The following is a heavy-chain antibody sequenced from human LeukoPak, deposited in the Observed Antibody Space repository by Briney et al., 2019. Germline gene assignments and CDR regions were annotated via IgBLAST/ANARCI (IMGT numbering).Heavy chain of an antibody. CDR3: ARDEAVAGTGYFDY. CDR1: GYTFTSYD. Sequence: GASVKVSCKASGYTFTSYDISWVRQAPGQGLEWMGWISGYNGNTHYAQKLQDRVTMTTDTSTSTAYMELRSLRSDDTAVYYCARDEAVAGTGYFDYWGQGTLVTVSS. D-gene: IGHD6-19*01. CDR2: ISGYNGNT. J-gene: IGHJ4*02. V-gene: IGHV1-18*01.